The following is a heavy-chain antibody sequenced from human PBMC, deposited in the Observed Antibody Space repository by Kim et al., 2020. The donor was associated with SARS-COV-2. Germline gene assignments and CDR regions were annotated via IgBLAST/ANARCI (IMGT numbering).Heavy chain of an antibody. CDR2: IIPILGIA. D-gene: IGHD1-1*01. V-gene: IGHV1-69*04. CDR3: ARVLTNWNYNWFDP. CDR1: GGTFSSYA. J-gene: IGHJ5*02. Sequence: SVKVSCKASGGTFSSYAISWVRHAPGQGLEWMGRIIPILGIANYAQKFQGRVTITADKSTSTAYMELSSLRSEDTAVYYCARVLTNWNYNWFDPWGQGT.